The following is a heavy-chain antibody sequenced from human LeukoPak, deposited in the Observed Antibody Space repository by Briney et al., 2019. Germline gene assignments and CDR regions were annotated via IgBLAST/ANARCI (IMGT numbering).Heavy chain of an antibody. D-gene: IGHD3-10*02. CDR1: VFTFSSYE. V-gene: IGHV3-48*03. CDR2: ISSSGSTI. CDR3: AELGITMIGGV. Sequence: GGSLRLTCAASVFTFSSYEMGWVRQAPEKGLEWVSYISSSGSTIYYADSVKGRFTISRDNAKNSLYLQMNSLRAEDTAVYYCAELGITMIGGVWGKGTTVTISP. J-gene: IGHJ6*04.